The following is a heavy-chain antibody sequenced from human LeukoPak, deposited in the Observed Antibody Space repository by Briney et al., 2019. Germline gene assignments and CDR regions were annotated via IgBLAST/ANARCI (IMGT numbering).Heavy chain of an antibody. J-gene: IGHJ4*02. CDR2: IIPNFGTA. CDR1: GGTFTSYA. D-gene: IGHD6-13*01. Sequence: GASVKVSCKASGGTFTSYAISWVRQAPGQGLEWMGGIIPNFGTANYAQKFQGRVTITADESTSTAYMELSSLRSEDTAVYYCAREGAHHIAAAGDFDYWGQGTLVTVSS. CDR3: AREGAHHIAAAGDFDY. V-gene: IGHV1-69*13.